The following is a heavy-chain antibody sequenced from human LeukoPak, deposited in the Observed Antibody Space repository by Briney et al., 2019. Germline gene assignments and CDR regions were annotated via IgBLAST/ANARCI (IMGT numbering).Heavy chain of an antibody. D-gene: IGHD4-11*01. CDR1: GDSINSNY. J-gene: IGHJ3*02. CDR3: ARATGAFDI. V-gene: IGHV4-59*12. Sequence: SETLSLTCSVSGDSINSNYWSWIRQSPGKGLEWIGYIYNTGSTNYSPSLKSRVTISVDRSKNQFSLKLSSVTAADTAVYYCARATGAFDIWGQGTMVTVSS. CDR2: IYNTGST.